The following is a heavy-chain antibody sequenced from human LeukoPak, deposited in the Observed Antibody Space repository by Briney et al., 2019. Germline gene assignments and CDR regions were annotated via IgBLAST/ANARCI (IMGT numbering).Heavy chain of an antibody. CDR1: GYTFTSYH. Sequence: ASVKVSCKASGYTFTSYHMHWVRQAPGQGLEWMGIINPSGGSTSYAQKFQGRVTMTRDMSTSTVYMGLSSLRSEDTAVYYCARAMIVVVPMVDWGQGTLVTVSS. CDR2: INPSGGST. CDR3: ARAMIVVVPMVD. D-gene: IGHD3-22*01. J-gene: IGHJ4*02. V-gene: IGHV1-46*01.